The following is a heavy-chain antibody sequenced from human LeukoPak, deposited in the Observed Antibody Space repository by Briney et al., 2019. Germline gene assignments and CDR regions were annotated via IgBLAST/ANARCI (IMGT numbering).Heavy chain of an antibody. Sequence: ASVNVSCKASGGTFSNYAISWVRQAPGQGLEWMGGIXTNFGTTNYAQKLQGRVTMTTDTSTSTAYMELRSLRSDDTAVYYCARGVTMVRGVNMFARFGPLGQGTLVTVSS. D-gene: IGHD3-10*01. CDR3: ARGVTMVRGVNMFARFGP. CDR1: GGTFSNYA. V-gene: IGHV1-18*01. CDR2: IXTNFGTT. J-gene: IGHJ5*02.